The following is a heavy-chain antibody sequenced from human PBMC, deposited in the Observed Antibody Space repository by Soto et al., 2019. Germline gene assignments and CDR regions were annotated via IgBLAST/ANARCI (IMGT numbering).Heavy chain of an antibody. D-gene: IGHD1-20*01. CDR1: GFTLSNYW. V-gene: IGHV3-7*04. Sequence: GGSLRLSCTASGFTLSNYWMTWVRQAPGKGLEWVANIKQEGGEKSYVDSVEGRFTISRENAKNSVYLQMNSLRAEDTAVYYCARGITGTTGYYYYYYMDVWGKGTTVTVSS. CDR2: IKQEGGEK. CDR3: ARGITGTTGYYYYYYMDV. J-gene: IGHJ6*03.